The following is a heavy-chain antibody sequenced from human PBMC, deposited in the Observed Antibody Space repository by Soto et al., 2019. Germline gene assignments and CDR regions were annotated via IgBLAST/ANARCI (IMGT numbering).Heavy chain of an antibody. CDR2: IIPIFGTA. CDR3: ARVRYYYDSSGRDAFDI. CDR1: GCTFSSYA. V-gene: IGHV1-69*06. D-gene: IGHD3-22*01. Sequence: SGKVSCKASGCTFSSYAISWVRQAPGQGLEWMGGIIPIFGTANYAQKFQGRVTITADKSTSTAYMELSSLRSEDTAVYYCARVRYYYDSSGRDAFDIWGQGTMVTVSS. J-gene: IGHJ3*02.